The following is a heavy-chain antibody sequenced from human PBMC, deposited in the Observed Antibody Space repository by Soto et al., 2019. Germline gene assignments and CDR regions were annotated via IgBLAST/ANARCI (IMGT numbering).Heavy chain of an antibody. D-gene: IGHD3-10*01. CDR1: GGSFSGYY. CDR2: INHSGST. V-gene: IGHV4-34*01. CDR3: ASSSITMVRGGAYFDY. J-gene: IGHJ4*02. Sequence: QVQLQQWGAGLLKPSETLSLTCAVYGGSFSGYYWSWIRQPPGKGLEWIGEINHSGSTNYNPSLKSRVTISVDTSKNQFSLKLSSVTAADTAVYYCASSSITMVRGGAYFDYWGQGTLVTVSS.